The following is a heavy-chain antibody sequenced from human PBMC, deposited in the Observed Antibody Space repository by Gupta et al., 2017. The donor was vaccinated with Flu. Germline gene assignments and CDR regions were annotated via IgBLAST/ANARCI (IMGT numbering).Heavy chain of an antibody. CDR3: ARDRTLGYCSSTSCWNWFDP. CDR1: GFTFSSYG. Sequence: QVQLVESGGGVVQPVRSLRLSCAASGFTFSSYGMHWVRQAPGKGLEWVAVIWYDGSNEYDADSVKGRFTISRDNSKNTLYLQMNSLRAEDTAVYYCARDRTLGYCSSTSCWNWFDPWGQGTLVTVSS. CDR2: IWYDGSNE. V-gene: IGHV3-33*01. J-gene: IGHJ5*02. D-gene: IGHD2-2*01.